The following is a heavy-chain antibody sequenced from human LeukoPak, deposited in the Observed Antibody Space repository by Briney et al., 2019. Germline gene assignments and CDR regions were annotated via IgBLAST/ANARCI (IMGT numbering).Heavy chain of an antibody. Sequence: PGGSLRLSWAASGFTFSSYAMSWVRQAPGKGLEWVAVIWYDGSNKYYADSVKGRFSIARDNSKNTLYLQMRSLTAEETAVYSCARDDYGGNPGYWGQGTLVTVSS. J-gene: IGHJ4*02. D-gene: IGHD4-23*01. CDR1: GFTFSSYA. CDR2: IWYDGSNK. V-gene: IGHV3-33*08. CDR3: ARDDYGGNPGY.